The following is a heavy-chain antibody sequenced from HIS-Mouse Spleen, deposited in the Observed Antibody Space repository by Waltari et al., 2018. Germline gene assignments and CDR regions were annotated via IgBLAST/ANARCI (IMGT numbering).Heavy chain of an antibody. J-gene: IGHJ2*01. CDR3: AREIPYSSSWYDWYFDL. Sequence: QLQLQESGPGLVKPSETLSLTCTVSGGSISSSSYYWGWIRQPPGKGLEGIGSFYSSGATSSHPSLKSRVTISVDTSKNQFSLTLSSVTAADTAVYYCAREIPYSSSWYDWYFDLWGRGTLVTVSS. CDR2: FYSSGAT. CDR1: GGSISSSSYY. V-gene: IGHV4-39*07. D-gene: IGHD6-13*01.